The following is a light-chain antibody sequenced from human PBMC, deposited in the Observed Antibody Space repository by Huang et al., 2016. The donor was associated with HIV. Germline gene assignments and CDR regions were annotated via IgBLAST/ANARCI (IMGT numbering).Light chain of an antibody. CDR1: QSVSSN. CDR3: QQYNNWPPFT. CDR2: GAS. Sequence: PGERATLSCRASQSVSSNLAWYQQKPGQAPRLLIYGASTRATGIPARFSGSWSGTEFTLTISSLQSEDFAVYYCQQYNNWPPFTFGPGTKVDIK. V-gene: IGKV3-15*01. J-gene: IGKJ3*01.